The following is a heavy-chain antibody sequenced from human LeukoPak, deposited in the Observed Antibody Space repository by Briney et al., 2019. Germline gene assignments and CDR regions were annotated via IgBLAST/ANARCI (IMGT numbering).Heavy chain of an antibody. CDR2: ISGSGGST. CDR3: AKSLVRFLEWLPYFDY. D-gene: IGHD3-3*01. V-gene: IGHV3-23*01. J-gene: IGHJ4*02. Sequence: GGSLRLSCTASGFTVSTNYVSWVRQAPGKGLEWVSAISGSGGSTYYADSVKGRFTISRDNSKNTLYLQMNSLRAEDTAVYYCAKSLVRFLEWLPYFDYWGQGTLVTVSS. CDR1: GFTVSTNY.